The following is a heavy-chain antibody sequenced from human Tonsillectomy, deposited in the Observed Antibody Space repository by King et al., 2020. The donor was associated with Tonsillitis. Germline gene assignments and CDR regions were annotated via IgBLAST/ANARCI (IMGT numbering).Heavy chain of an antibody. Sequence: VQLQESGPGLVKPSQTLSLTCTVSGDSISSGSYYWSWIRQPAGKELEWIGRIYTSGSTNYNPSYKSRVNISVDTSENQFSLKLSSVTAADTAVYYCARYTYYYGSGSYYPDSWGQGTLVTVSS. D-gene: IGHD3-10*01. CDR3: ARYTYYYGSGSYYPDS. J-gene: IGHJ4*02. V-gene: IGHV4-61*02. CDR2: IYTSGST. CDR1: GDSISSGSYY.